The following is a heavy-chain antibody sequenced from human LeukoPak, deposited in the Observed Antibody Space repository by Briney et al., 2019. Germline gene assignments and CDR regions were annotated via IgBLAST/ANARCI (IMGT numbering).Heavy chain of an antibody. Sequence: PPGGSLRLSCAASGFTFNNYVMTWVRQTPGKGLEWVSDISGSGGSTYYADSVKGRFTISRDNSENTLYLQMNSLRAEDTALYYCAKDDYGDYGWPIDYWGQGTLVTVSA. CDR1: GFTFNNYV. J-gene: IGHJ4*02. CDR2: ISGSGGST. D-gene: IGHD4-17*01. CDR3: AKDDYGDYGWPIDY. V-gene: IGHV3-23*01.